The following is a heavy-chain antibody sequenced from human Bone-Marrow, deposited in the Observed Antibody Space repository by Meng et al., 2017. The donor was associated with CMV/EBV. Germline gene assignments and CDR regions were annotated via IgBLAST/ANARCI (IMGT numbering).Heavy chain of an antibody. D-gene: IGHD3-22*01. CDR3: ARGSRSDYYDSSGYYEVY. CDR2: INPSGGST. Sequence: ASVKVSCKASGYTFTSYYMHWVRQAPGQGLEWMGIINPSGGSTSYAQKFQGRVTMTRDTSTSTVYMELSSLRSEDTAVYYCARGSRSDYYDSSGYYEVYWGQGTLVTVSS. V-gene: IGHV1-46*01. J-gene: IGHJ4*02. CDR1: GYTFTSYY.